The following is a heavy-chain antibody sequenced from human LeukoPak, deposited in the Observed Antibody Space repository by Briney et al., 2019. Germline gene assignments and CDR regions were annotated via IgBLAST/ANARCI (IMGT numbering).Heavy chain of an antibody. V-gene: IGHV3-43*02. CDR2: ISGDGGST. J-gene: IGHJ5*02. CDR1: GFTFDDYA. Sequence: GVSLRLSCAASGFTFDDYAMHWVRRAPRKGLEWVSLISGDGGSTYYADSVKGRFTISRDNSKNSLYLQMNSLRTEDTALYYCAKEMGVEMASDNWFDPWGQGTLVTVSS. CDR3: AKEMGVEMASDNWFDP. D-gene: IGHD5-24*01.